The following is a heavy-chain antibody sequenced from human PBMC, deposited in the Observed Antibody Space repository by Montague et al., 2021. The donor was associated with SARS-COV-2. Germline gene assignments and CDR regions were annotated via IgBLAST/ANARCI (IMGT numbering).Heavy chain of an antibody. CDR1: VGSISNYY. V-gene: IGHV4-59*01. Sequence: SETLSLTRTVSVGSISNYYWTWIRQPPGKGLEWIGYIYDSGSANHNPSLKSRSTISVDTSNNQFSLRLSSVTAADTAVYYCARAYCGGDCHVGPWGQGILVTVSS. CDR2: IYDSGSA. J-gene: IGHJ5*02. D-gene: IGHD2-21*02. CDR3: ARAYCGGDCHVGP.